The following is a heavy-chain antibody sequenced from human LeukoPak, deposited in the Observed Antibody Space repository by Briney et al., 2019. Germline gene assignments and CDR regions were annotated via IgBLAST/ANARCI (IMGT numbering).Heavy chain of an antibody. CDR1: GGSISSYY. D-gene: IGHD5-18*01. V-gene: IGHV4-4*07. Sequence: NASETLSLTCTVSGGSISSYYWSWIRQPAGKGLEWIGRIYTSGSTYYNPSLKSRVTISVDTSKNQFSLKLSSVTAADTAVYYCARVLIGYGYVCWFDPWGQGTLVTVSS. CDR2: IYTSGST. J-gene: IGHJ5*02. CDR3: ARVLIGYGYVCWFDP.